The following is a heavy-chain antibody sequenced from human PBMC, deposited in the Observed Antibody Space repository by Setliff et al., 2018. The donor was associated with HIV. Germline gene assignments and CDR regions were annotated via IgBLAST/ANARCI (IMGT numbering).Heavy chain of an antibody. CDR3: ARDFRYSGSYGSAFDI. D-gene: IGHD1-26*01. Sequence: GGSLRLSCAASGFTFSNYGMHWVRQAPGRGPEWVAVVQYHGSQKYYADSVKGRFTISRDNSKNTLLLQMNRLTADDTAVYYCARDFRYSGSYGSAFDIWGQGTMVTVSS. J-gene: IGHJ3*02. CDR2: VQYHGSQK. CDR1: GFTFSNYG. V-gene: IGHV3-30*04.